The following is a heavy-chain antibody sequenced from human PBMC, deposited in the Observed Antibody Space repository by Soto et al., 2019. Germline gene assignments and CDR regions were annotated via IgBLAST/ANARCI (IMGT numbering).Heavy chain of an antibody. V-gene: IGHV3-23*01. CDR3: AKDRGGFTNGWEFFDS. CDR2: ISGNGGTT. D-gene: IGHD3-10*01. Sequence: LXLSCEVSVFAFSFYIMSWVRQAPWKGLEWVASISGNGGTTYYAASGKGRFTFSRDNSKNTLYLQMNNLRGEDTAVYYCAKDRGGFTNGWEFFDSWGQGTLVTVSS. CDR1: VFAFSFYI. J-gene: IGHJ4*02.